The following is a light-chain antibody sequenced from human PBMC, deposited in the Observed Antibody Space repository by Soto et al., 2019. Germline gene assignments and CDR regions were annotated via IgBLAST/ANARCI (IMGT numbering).Light chain of an antibody. CDR2: GAS. CDR3: HQYESWP. V-gene: IGKV3-20*01. CDR1: RSFNSIY. J-gene: IGKJ1*01. Sequence: EIVLTQSPGTLSLSPGERATLSCRASRSFNSIYLAWYQQKPGQAPRLLIYGASSRATGIPDRFSGSGSGTDFTLTISRLEPEDFAVYYCHQYESWPFGQGTKVEIK.